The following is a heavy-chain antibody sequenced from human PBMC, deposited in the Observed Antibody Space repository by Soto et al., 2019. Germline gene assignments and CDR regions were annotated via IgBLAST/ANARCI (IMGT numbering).Heavy chain of an antibody. CDR1: GFTFTSSA. D-gene: IGHD3-22*01. Sequence: QMPLVQSGPEVKKPGTSVKVSCKASGFTFTSSAVQWVRQARGQRLEWIGWIVVGSGNTNYAQKFQERVTITRDMSTSTAYMELSSLRSEDTAVYYCAASYYYDSSGYGYWYFDLWGRGTLVTVSS. CDR2: IVVGSGNT. V-gene: IGHV1-58*01. J-gene: IGHJ2*01. CDR3: AASYYYDSSGYGYWYFDL.